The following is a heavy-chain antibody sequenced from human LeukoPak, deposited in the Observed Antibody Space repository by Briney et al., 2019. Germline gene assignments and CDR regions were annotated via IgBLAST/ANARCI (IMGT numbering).Heavy chain of an antibody. J-gene: IGHJ4*02. D-gene: IGHD3-10*01. CDR1: GGSISSYY. V-gene: IGHV4-59*01. CDR3: ACGAPFETYFEY. Sequence: PSETLSLTCTVSGGSISSYYWSWIRQPPGKGLEWIGYIYYSGSTNYNPSLKSRVTISVDTSKNQFSLKLSSVTAADTGVYFCACGAPFETYFEYSGQGPLVTVSS. CDR2: IYYSGST.